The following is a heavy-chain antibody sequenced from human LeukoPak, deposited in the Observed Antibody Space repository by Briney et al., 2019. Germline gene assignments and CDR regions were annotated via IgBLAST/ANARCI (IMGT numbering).Heavy chain of an antibody. J-gene: IGHJ6*03. Sequence: GGSLRLSCAASGFTVSSNYMSWVRQAPGKGLEWVSGINWNGGSTGYADSVKGRFTISRDNAKNSLYLQMNSLRAEDTALYYCARDQKSGIPGGYYYYYMDVWGKGTTVTVSS. D-gene: IGHD3-3*01. CDR2: INWNGGST. CDR1: GFTVSSNY. CDR3: ARDQKSGIPGGYYYYYMDV. V-gene: IGHV3-20*04.